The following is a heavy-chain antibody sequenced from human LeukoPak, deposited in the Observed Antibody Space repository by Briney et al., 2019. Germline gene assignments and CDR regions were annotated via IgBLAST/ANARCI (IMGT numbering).Heavy chain of an antibody. CDR2: ISGSGGST. CDR1: GFTFSSYA. V-gene: IGHV3-23*01. J-gene: IGHJ4*02. Sequence: GGSLRLSCAASGFTFSSYAMNWVRQAPGKGLEWVSAISGSGGSTYYADSVKGRFTISRDNAKNSLFLQMNSLRAEDTAVYYCARELSGSGPIWGQGTLVTVSS. CDR3: ARELSGSGPI. D-gene: IGHD6-19*01.